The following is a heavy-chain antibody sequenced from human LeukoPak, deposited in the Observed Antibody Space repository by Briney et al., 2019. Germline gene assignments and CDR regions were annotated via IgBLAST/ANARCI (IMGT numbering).Heavy chain of an antibody. V-gene: IGHV3-23*01. J-gene: IGHJ4*02. CDR1: GFTFSSHA. CDR3: AKVMPPPRITMVRGVHPEFDY. Sequence: GGSLRLSCAASGFTFSSHAMSWVRQAPGKGLEWVSAISGSGGSTYYADSVKGRFTISRDNSKNTLYLQMNSLRAEDTAVYYCAKVMPPPRITMVRGVHPEFDYWGQGTLVTVSS. CDR2: ISGSGGST. D-gene: IGHD3-10*01.